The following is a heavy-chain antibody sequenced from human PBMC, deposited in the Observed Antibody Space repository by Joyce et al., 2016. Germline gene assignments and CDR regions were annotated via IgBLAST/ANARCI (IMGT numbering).Heavy chain of an antibody. Sequence: EVLLVESGGGLVKHGGSLRISCAASGFTFSRAWMTWVRQAPGKGLEWLGRIKSNTDGGTTDYAAPVKGRFFILRDDSENTLYLQMNSLKAEDTAVYYCATPTFGDYGASDVWGQGTTVIVSS. V-gene: IGHV3-15*01. J-gene: IGHJ6*02. CDR1: GFTFSRAW. D-gene: IGHD4-17*01. CDR3: ATPTFGDYGASDV. CDR2: IKSNTDGGTT.